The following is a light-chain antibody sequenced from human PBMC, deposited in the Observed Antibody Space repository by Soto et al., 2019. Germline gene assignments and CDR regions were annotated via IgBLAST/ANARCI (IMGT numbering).Light chain of an antibody. CDR2: EVT. CDR3: SSFTSTSTRL. Sequence: QSALAQPASVSRSPGQSITISCTGTSSDIGSYDYVSWYQQHPGKAPNLIIYEVTDRPSGVSNRFSGSKSGNTASLTISGLQAEDEADYYCSSFTSTSTRLFGSGTKVTVL. CDR1: SSDIGSYDY. V-gene: IGLV2-14*01. J-gene: IGLJ1*01.